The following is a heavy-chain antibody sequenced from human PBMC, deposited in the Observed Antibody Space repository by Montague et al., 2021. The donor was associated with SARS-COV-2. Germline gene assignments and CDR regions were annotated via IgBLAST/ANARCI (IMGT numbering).Heavy chain of an antibody. CDR3: ARDRFAFGAGCQGTIDF. Sequence: SETLSLTCTVSGDSITNHYWTWIRQPPGKGLEWIGHIHFTGRNTYSPFFNSRLTISADTSKNQFSLKLSSATAADTAIYFCARDRFAFGAGCQGTIDFWGQGTLVTVSS. J-gene: IGHJ4*02. D-gene: IGHD3-10*01. V-gene: IGHV4-59*11. CDR2: IHFTGRN. CDR1: GDSITNHY.